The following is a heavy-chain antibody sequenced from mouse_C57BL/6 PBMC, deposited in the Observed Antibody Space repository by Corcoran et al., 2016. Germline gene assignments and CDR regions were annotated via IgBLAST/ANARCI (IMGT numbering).Heavy chain of an antibody. Sequence: QVQLQQSGAELARPGASVKLSCKASGYTFTSYGISWVKQRTGQGLEWIGEIYPRSGNTYYNEKFKGKATLTAAKSSSTAYMELRSLTSEDSAVYFCARGGSSGSFDYWGQGTTLTVSS. J-gene: IGHJ2*01. CDR3: ARGGSSGSFDY. V-gene: IGHV1-81*01. D-gene: IGHD3-2*02. CDR2: IYPRSGNT. CDR1: GYTFTSYG.